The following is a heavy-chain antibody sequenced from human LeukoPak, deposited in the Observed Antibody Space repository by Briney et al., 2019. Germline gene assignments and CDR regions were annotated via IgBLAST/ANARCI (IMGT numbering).Heavy chain of an antibody. J-gene: IGHJ4*02. CDR2: ISGSGGST. D-gene: IGHD3-22*01. Sequence: TGGSLRLSCAASGFTFSSYAMSWVRQAPGKGLEWVSAISGSGGSTYYADSVKGRFTISRDNSKNTLYLQMNSLRAEDTAVYYCAKAYYYDSSGKPTGYYFDYWGQGTLVTVSS. CDR1: GFTFSSYA. CDR3: AKAYYYDSSGKPTGYYFDY. V-gene: IGHV3-23*01.